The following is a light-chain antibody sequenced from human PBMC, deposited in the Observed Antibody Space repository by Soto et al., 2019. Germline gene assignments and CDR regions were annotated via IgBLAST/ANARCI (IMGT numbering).Light chain of an antibody. J-gene: IGKJ1*01. CDR3: QQYGSSPGGT. V-gene: IGKV3-20*01. Sequence: IVLTQSGATLSLSPGKRAILSCRASQSVSTFLAWFQQKPGQPPRLLISSASSRATGIPDRFSGSGSRTDFTLTITRLEPEDFAVYYCQQYGSSPGGTFGQGTKVDI. CDR1: QSVSTF. CDR2: SAS.